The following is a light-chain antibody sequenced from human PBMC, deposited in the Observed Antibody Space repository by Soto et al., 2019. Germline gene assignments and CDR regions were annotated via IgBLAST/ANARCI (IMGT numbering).Light chain of an antibody. CDR3: QQYDNLPIT. J-gene: IGKJ5*01. V-gene: IGKV1-33*01. Sequence: NELTQSPSSLSASVGDRVTITCQASHDIRNDLDWYQVKPGKTPKLLIYDATNLETGVPSRFSGSGSGTDFTFTISSLQPEDIATYYCQQYDNLPITFGQGTRLEIK. CDR1: HDIRND. CDR2: DAT.